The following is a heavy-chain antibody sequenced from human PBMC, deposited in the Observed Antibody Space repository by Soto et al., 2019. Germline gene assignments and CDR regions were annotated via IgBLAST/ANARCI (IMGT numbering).Heavy chain of an antibody. Sequence: GGSLRLSCAASGFTFSSYAMSWVRQAPGKGLEWVSAISGSGSSTYYADSVKGRFTISGDNSKNTLYLQMNSLRAEDTAVYYYAKNHLGGVGGRSPDFCSGYHLDYCGQGTLVTVYS. CDR3: AKNHLGGVGGRSPDFCSGYHLDY. V-gene: IGHV3-23*01. J-gene: IGHJ4*02. CDR1: GFTFSSYA. CDR2: ISGSGSST. D-gene: IGHD3-3*01.